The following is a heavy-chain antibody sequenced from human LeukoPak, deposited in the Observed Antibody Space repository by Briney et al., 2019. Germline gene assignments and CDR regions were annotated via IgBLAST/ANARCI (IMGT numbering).Heavy chain of an antibody. Sequence: ASETLSLTCTVSGGSISSSSYYWGWIRRPPGKGLEWIGSIYYSGSTYYNPSLKSRVTISVDTSKNQFSLMLSSVTAADTAVYYCARGYDSSAYYPFNYWGQGTLVTVSS. CDR2: IYYSGST. D-gene: IGHD3-22*01. J-gene: IGHJ4*02. CDR3: ARGYDSSAYYPFNY. V-gene: IGHV4-39*07. CDR1: GGSISSSSYY.